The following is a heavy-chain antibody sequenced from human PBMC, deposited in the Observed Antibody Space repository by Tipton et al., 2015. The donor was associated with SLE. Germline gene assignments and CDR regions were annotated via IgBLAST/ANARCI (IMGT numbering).Heavy chain of an antibody. Sequence: SLRLSCAASGFTFSDYGMHWVRQAPGKGLEWVAFIRYDGSDKDYTDSVKGRFTISRDNSKNTLYLQMNSLRAEDTATYYCAKFEKTTDFYLDSWGQGTLVSVSS. J-gene: IGHJ4*02. CDR3: AKFEKTTDFYLDS. D-gene: IGHD1/OR15-1a*01. CDR1: GFTFSDYG. V-gene: IGHV3-30*02. CDR2: IRYDGSDK.